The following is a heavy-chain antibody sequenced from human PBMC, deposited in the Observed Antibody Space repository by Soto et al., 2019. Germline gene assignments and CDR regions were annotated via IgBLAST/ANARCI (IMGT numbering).Heavy chain of an antibody. J-gene: IGHJ4*02. D-gene: IGHD1-26*01. CDR1: GGSVSNKTYY. CDR2: VYYSGTT. CDR3: ARTTAVPNTLRSGYFFAY. Sequence: PSETLYLTCSVSGGSVSNKTYYWSWIRQPPGKRLEWIGYVYYSGTTNYNPSLKSRVTISVDLSKNQFSLRLSSVTTADTALYYCARTTAVPNTLRSGYFFAYCGQGTLVTVSS. V-gene: IGHV4-61*01.